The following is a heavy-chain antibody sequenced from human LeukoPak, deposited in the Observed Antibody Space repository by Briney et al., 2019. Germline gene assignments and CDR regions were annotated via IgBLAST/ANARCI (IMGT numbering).Heavy chain of an antibody. CDR3: ARCRVGYCSSTSCYRAPYNWFDP. Sequence: SETLSLTCAVYGGSFSGYYWSWIRQPPGKGLEWIGEINHSGSTNYNSSLKSRVTISVDTSKNQFSLKLSSVTAADTAVYYCARCRVGYCSSTSCYRAPYNWFDPWGQGTLVTVSS. V-gene: IGHV4-34*01. J-gene: IGHJ5*02. D-gene: IGHD2-2*01. CDR2: INHSGST. CDR1: GGSFSGYY.